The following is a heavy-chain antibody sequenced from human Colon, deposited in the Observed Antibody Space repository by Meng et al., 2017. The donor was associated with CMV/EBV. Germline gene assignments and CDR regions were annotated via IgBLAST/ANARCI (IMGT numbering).Heavy chain of an antibody. V-gene: IGHV3-7*01. D-gene: IGHD3-22*01. Sequence: GESLKISCAASGFTFSRYWMTWVRQAPGKGLEWVANIKEDASQKYYVDSVKGRFTISRDKAKNSLYLQMNSLRAEDTAVYYCTRAYYYDSSGYYGPGALDIWGQGTMVTVSS. CDR1: GFTFSRYW. J-gene: IGHJ3*02. CDR3: TRAYYYDSSGYYGPGALDI. CDR2: IKEDASQK.